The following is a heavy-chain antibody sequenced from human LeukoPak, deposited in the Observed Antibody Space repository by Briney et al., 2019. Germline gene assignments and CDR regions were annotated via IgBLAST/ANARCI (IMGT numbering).Heavy chain of an antibody. Sequence: PGGSLRLSCAASGFTFSSYEMNWVRQAPGKGLEWVSYIGSRGSIKYYADSVKGRFTISRDNAKNSLYLQMNSLRAEDMAVYYCARDPTFFDYWGQGTLVTVSS. J-gene: IGHJ4*02. D-gene: IGHD4-11*01. CDR1: GFTFSSYE. CDR3: ARDPTFFDY. CDR2: IGSRGSIK. V-gene: IGHV3-48*03.